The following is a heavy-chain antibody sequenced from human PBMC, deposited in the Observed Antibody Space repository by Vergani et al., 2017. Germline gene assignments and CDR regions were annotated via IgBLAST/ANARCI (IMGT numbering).Heavy chain of an antibody. J-gene: IGHJ2*01. CDR1: GASMSSVGYY. V-gene: IGHV4-39*01. CDR2: LNYVGRN. Sequence: QVQLQESGPGLVKPSQTLSLTCTVSGASMSSVGYYWTWIRQSPGKGLEWIGSLNYVGRNYYIPSLQSRATVFVDTSKNQFSLTLPSVTAADTAVYYCARGSWYNWYFELWGRGTLVTVSS. CDR3: ARGSWYNWYFEL. D-gene: IGHD3-10*01.